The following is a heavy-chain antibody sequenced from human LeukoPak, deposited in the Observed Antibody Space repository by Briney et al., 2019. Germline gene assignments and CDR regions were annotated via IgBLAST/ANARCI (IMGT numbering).Heavy chain of an antibody. CDR3: ASDYGSGSYCLDY. V-gene: IGHV4-34*01. D-gene: IGHD3-10*01. Sequence: PSETLSLTCAVYGGSFSGYYWSWIRQPPGKGLEWIGEINHSGSTNYNPSLKSRVTISVDTSKNQFSLKLSSVTAADTAVYYCASDYGSGSYCLDYWGQGTLVTVSS. CDR1: GGSFSGYY. CDR2: INHSGST. J-gene: IGHJ4*02.